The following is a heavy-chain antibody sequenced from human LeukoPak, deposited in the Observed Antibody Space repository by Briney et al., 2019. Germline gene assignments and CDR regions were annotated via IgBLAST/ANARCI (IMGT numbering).Heavy chain of an antibody. CDR3: AREHYFYYLDA. CDR2: VNQGGTQK. V-gene: IGHV3-7*01. CDR1: GFTFSTQW. J-gene: IGHJ6*03. Sequence: GGSLRLSCAASGFTFSTQWMSWVRQAPGKGLEWVAIVNQGGTQKYYVDSVKGRFTISRDNAENSLYLQMNSLRAEDNAVYYCAREHYFYYLDAWGKGTTVTVSS.